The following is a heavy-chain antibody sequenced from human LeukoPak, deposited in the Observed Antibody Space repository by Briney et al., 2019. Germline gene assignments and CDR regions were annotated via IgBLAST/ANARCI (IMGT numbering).Heavy chain of an antibody. V-gene: IGHV4-59*08. J-gene: IGHJ4*02. D-gene: IGHD6-19*01. CDR3: ARLAHSSGWYFDY. CDR1: GGSISSYY. Sequence: SETLSLTCTVSGGSISSYYWSWIRQPPGKGLEWIGYIYYSGSTNYNPSLKSRVTISVDTPKNQFSLKLSSVTAADTAVYYCARLAHSSGWYFDYWGQGTLVTVSS. CDR2: IYYSGST.